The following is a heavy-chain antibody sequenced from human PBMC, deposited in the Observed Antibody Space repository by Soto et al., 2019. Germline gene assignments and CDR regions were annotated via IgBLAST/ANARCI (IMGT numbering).Heavy chain of an antibody. D-gene: IGHD5-12*01. J-gene: IGHJ5*02. V-gene: IGHV4-34*01. CDR3: ARKLVATIRAAWFDP. CDR1: GGSFSGYY. Sequence: SETLSLTCAVYGGSFSGYYWSWIRQPPGKGLEWIGEINHSGSTNYNPSLKSRVTISVDTSKNQFSLKLSSVTAADTAVYYCARKLVATIRAAWFDPWGQGTLVTVSS. CDR2: INHSGST.